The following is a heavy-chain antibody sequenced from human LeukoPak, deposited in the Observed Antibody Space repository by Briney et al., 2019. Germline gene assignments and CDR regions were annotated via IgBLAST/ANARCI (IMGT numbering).Heavy chain of an antibody. V-gene: IGHV4-30-4*01. J-gene: IGHJ6*02. Sequence: SETLSLTCTVSGGSISSGDYYWSWIRQPPGEGLEWIGYIYYSGSTYYNPSLKSRVTISVGTSKNQFSLKLSSVTAADTAVYYCARGTDYYGSGSPYYGMDVWGQGTTVTVSS. CDR3: ARGTDYYGSGSPYYGMDV. CDR2: IYYSGST. CDR1: GGSISSGDYY. D-gene: IGHD3-10*01.